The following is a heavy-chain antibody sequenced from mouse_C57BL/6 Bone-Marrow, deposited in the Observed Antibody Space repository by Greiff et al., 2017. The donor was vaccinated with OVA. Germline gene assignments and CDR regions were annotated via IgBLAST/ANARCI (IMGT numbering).Heavy chain of an antibody. Sequence: QVQLKQPGAELVRPGSSVKLSCKASGYTFTSYWMHWVKQRPIQGLEWIGNIDPSDSETHYNQKFKDKATLTVDKSSSTAYMQLSSLTSEDSAVYYCARRRDYYGSSFYYAMDYWGQGTSVTVS. CDR2: IDPSDSET. CDR3: ARRRDYYGSSFYYAMDY. CDR1: GYTFTSYW. J-gene: IGHJ4*01. D-gene: IGHD1-1*01. V-gene: IGHV1-52*01.